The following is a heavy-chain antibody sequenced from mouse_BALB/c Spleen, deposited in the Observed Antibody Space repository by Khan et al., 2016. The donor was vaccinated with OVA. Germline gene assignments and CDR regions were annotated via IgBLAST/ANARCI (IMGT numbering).Heavy chain of an antibody. V-gene: IGHV3-2*02. Sequence: EVQPVEPRLGLVKSSHSLSLTCTVTGYSSTSGYGWNWIRQFPGNKLERRGYISYRGSTNDNPSPKSRISIMCDTSKNQFFLQLKSVTTENTATYYCARTGRIKYWGQGTTLTVSS. CDR3: ARTGRIKY. D-gene: IGHD1-1*01. J-gene: IGHJ2*01. CDR2: ISYRGST. CDR1: GYSSTSGYG.